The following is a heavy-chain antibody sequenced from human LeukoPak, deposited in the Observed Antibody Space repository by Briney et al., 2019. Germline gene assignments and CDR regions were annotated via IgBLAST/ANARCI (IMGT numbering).Heavy chain of an antibody. CDR3: ARVKSAVVPAAPPLNWFDP. J-gene: IGHJ5*02. V-gene: IGHV4-39*07. CDR2: IYYSGST. Sequence: SETLSLTCTVSGGSISSSSYYWGWIRQPPGKGLEWIGSIYYSGSTYYNPSLKSRVTISVDRSKNQFSLNLTSVTAADTAVYYCARVKSAVVPAAPPLNWFDPWGQGTLVTVSS. D-gene: IGHD2-2*01. CDR1: GGSISSSSYY.